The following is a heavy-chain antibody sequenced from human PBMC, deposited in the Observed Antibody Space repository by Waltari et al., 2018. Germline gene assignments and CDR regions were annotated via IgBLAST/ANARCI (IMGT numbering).Heavy chain of an antibody. CDR2: IYYSGST. Sequence: QVQLQQWGAGLLKPSETLSLTCAVYGGSFSGYYWSWIRQPPGKGLEWIGSIYYSGSTYYNPSLKSRVTISVDTSKNQFSLKLSSVTAADTAVYYCTAITTTNLSFDYWGQGTLVTVSS. CDR1: GGSFSGYY. V-gene: IGHV4-34*01. J-gene: IGHJ4*02. CDR3: TAITTTNLSFDY.